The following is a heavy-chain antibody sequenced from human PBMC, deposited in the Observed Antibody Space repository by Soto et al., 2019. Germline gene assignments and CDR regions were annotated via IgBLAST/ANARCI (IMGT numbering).Heavy chain of an antibody. Sequence: GGSLRLSCAASGFTFSSYSMNWVRQAPGKGLEWVSSISSSSSYIYYADSVKGRFTISRDNAKNSLYLQMNSLRAEDTAVYYCARGRIGEAFDIWGQGTMVTVSS. V-gene: IGHV3-21*01. CDR2: ISSSSSYI. D-gene: IGHD2-15*01. CDR1: GFTFSSYS. J-gene: IGHJ3*02. CDR3: ARGRIGEAFDI.